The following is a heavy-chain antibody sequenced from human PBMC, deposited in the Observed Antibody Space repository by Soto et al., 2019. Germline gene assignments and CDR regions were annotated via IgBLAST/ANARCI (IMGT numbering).Heavy chain of an antibody. V-gene: IGHV3-33*01. CDR1: GFTFSSYG. CDR2: IWCDGSNK. J-gene: IGHJ4*02. Sequence: GGSLRLSCAASGFTFSSYGMHWVRQAPGTGLEWVAVIWCDGSNKYYADSVKGRFTISRDNSKNTLYLQMNSLRAEDTAVYYCARVSPSGEIDYWGQGTLVTVSS. CDR3: ARVSPSGEIDY.